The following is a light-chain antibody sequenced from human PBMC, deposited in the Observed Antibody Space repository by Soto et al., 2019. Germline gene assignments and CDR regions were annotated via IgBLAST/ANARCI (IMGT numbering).Light chain of an antibody. J-gene: IGKJ2*01. CDR2: LGS. Sequence: DIVMTQSPLSLPVTPGEPASISCRSSQSLLHSNGYNYLDWYLQKPGQSPQLLIYLGSNRASGVPDRFSGSGSGTVFILKISREEAEDVGVSYYMQALKTQQSPYTFGQGTKLEIK. CDR3: MQALKTQQSPYT. CDR1: QSLLHSNGYNY. V-gene: IGKV2-28*01.